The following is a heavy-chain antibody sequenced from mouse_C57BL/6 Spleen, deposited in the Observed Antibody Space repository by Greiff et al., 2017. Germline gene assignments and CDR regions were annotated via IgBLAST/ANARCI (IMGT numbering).Heavy chain of an antibody. Sequence: EVKVVESGGGLVQPGGSLKLSCAASGFTFSDYYMYWVRQTPEKRLEWVAYISNGGGSTYYPDTVKGRFTISRDNAKNTLYLQMSRLKSEDTAMYYCARRGGTGVDYWGQGTTLTVSS. J-gene: IGHJ2*01. CDR2: ISNGGGST. CDR1: GFTFSDYY. V-gene: IGHV5-12*01. CDR3: ARRGGTGVDY. D-gene: IGHD4-1*01.